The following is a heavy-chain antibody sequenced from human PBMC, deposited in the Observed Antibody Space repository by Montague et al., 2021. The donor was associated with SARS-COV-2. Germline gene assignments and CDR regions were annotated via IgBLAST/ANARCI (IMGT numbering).Heavy chain of an antibody. J-gene: IGHJ5*02. Sequence: SETLSLTCAVSGGSISSDNWWSWVRQSPGKGLEWIGEIFHSGSTXYNSSLKSRVTMSVDKSKNDFSLKLSPVTAADTTMYYCARRITMVRGVTKRNNWFDPWGRGILVTVSS. CDR2: IFHSGST. CDR1: GGSISSDNW. D-gene: IGHD3-10*01. V-gene: IGHV4-4*02. CDR3: ARRITMVRGVTKRNNWFDP.